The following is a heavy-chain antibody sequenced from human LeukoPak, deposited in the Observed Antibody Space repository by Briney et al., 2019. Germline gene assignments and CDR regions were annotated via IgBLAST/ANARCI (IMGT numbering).Heavy chain of an antibody. D-gene: IGHD4-11*01. CDR2: IIPIFGTA. V-gene: IGHV1-69*13. Sequence: SVKVSCKASGGTFSSYAISWVRQAPGQGLEWMGGIIPIFGTANYAQKFQGRVTITADESTNTAYMELRSLGSDDTAVYYCARALYSNYVLGLYYFDYWGQGTLVTVSS. CDR1: GGTFSSYA. J-gene: IGHJ4*02. CDR3: ARALYSNYVLGLYYFDY.